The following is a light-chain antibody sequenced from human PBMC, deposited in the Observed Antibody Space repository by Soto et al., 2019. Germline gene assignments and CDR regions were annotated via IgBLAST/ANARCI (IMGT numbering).Light chain of an antibody. CDR1: SSDVGGYNY. CDR3: CSYTSSNTVL. J-gene: IGLJ2*01. CDR2: DVN. V-gene: IGLV2-14*01. Sequence: QSALTQPASLSGSPGQSITISCTGTSSDVGGYNYVAWYQQHPGKSPKLMIDDVNNRPSGVSNRFSGSKSDHTASLTISGLQAEDEADYYCCSYTSSNTVLFGGGTKLTVL.